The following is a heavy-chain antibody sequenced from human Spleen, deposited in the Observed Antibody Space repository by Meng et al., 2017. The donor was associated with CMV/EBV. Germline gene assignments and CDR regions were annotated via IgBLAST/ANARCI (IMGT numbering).Heavy chain of an antibody. J-gene: IGHJ4*02. CDR3: ARELGGYSYGNPHDN. D-gene: IGHD5-18*01. V-gene: IGHV1-18*01. Sequence: ASVKLSCKAAGYNFNTYAITWVRQAPAQGLEWMGWISTHNGNKKYAQKFQGRATMTTDTSTRTAYMELMCLRSDDTAVYYCARELGGYSYGNPHDNWGQGTLVTVSS. CDR1: GYNFNTYA. CDR2: ISTHNGNK.